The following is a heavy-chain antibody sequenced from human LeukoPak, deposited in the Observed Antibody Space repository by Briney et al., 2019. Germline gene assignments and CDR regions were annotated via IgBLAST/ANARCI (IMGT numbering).Heavy chain of an antibody. CDR1: GYTFSNYY. V-gene: IGHV1-46*01. CDR3: SRELGGSYVDY. D-gene: IGHD1-26*01. Sequence: ASVKVSCKASGYTFSNYYIHWVRQAPGQGLEWMGVNNPSGGRTTYAQKFQGRVTMTRDTSTSTAYMELSSLRSDDTAVYYCSRELGGSYVDYWGQGTLVTVSS. CDR2: NNPSGGRT. J-gene: IGHJ4*02.